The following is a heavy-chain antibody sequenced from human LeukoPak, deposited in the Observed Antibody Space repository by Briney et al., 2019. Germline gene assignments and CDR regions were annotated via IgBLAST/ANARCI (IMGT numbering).Heavy chain of an antibody. J-gene: IGHJ4*02. V-gene: IGHV3-23*01. CDR3: ANGDKKRITMVRGVMRPFDY. CDR1: GFAFSSFA. Sequence: PGGSLRLSCAASGFAFSSFAMGWVRQAPGKGLEWVSAISGSGGSTYYADSVRGRFTISRDNSKNTLYLQLNSLRAEDTAVYYCANGDKKRITMVRGVMRPFDYWGQGTLVTVSS. CDR2: ISGSGGST. D-gene: IGHD3-10*01.